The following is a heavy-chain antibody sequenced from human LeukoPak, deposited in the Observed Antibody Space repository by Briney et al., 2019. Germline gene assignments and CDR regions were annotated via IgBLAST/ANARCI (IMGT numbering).Heavy chain of an antibody. CDR1: GYTFTSYY. CDR3: ARDSPTAASGSTKGDDAFHI. D-gene: IGHD1-26*01. J-gene: IGHJ3*02. CDR2: INPSGGST. Sequence: ASVKVSCKASGYTFTSYYMYWVRQAPGQGLEWMGIINPSGGSTSYAQKFQGRVTMTRDTSTSTVYMELSSLRSEDTAVYYCARDSPTAASGSTKGDDAFHIWGQGTMVTVSS. V-gene: IGHV1-46*01.